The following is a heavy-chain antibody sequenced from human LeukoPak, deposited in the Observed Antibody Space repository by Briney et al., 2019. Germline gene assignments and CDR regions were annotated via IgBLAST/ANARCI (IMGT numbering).Heavy chain of an antibody. CDR1: GFTFSSYS. J-gene: IGHJ4*02. V-gene: IGHV3-21*01. CDR2: ISSSSSYI. D-gene: IGHD6-19*01. CDR3: ASVPPSIAVAGTDDY. Sequence: PGGSLRLSCAASGFTFSSYSMNWVRQAPGKGLEWVSSISSSSSYIYYADSVKGRFTISRDNGKNSLYLQMNSLRAEDTAVYYCASVPPSIAVAGTDDYWGQGTLVTVSS.